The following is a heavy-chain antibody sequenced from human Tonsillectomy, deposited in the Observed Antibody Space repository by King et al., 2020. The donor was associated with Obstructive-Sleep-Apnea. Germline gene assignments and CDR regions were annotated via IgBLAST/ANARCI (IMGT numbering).Heavy chain of an antibody. CDR2: IKQDGSEM. V-gene: IGHV3-7*03. Sequence: VQLVESGGSLVQPGGSLRLSCAASGFTFSSHWMAWIRQAPGKGLEFVAQIKQDGSEMYYVDSVKGRFTISRENAKNSLYLQMNSLRAEDTAVYYCARDSNGGIFDYWGQGTPVTVSS. J-gene: IGHJ4*02. D-gene: IGHD3-9*01. CDR1: GFTFSSHW. CDR3: ARDSNGGIFDY.